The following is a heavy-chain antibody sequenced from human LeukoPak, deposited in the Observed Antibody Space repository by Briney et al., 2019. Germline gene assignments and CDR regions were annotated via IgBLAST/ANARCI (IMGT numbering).Heavy chain of an antibody. J-gene: IGHJ4*02. CDR2: IKQDGSEK. Sequence: GGSLRLSCAASGLTFSSYWMSWVRQAPGKGLEWVANIKQDGSEKYYVDSVKGRFTISRDNAKNSLYLQMNSLRAEDTAVYYCARDLRVVQLERRGLLWGQGTLVTVSS. V-gene: IGHV3-7*01. CDR3: ARDLRVVQLERRGLL. D-gene: IGHD1-1*01. CDR1: GLTFSSYW.